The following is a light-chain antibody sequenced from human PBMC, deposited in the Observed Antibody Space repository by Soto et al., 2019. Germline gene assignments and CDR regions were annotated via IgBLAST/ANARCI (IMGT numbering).Light chain of an antibody. V-gene: IGLV7-46*01. CDR1: TGAVTSGHY. J-gene: IGLJ2*01. CDR3: LLTHTGARV. CDR2: DTS. Sequence: QAVVTQEPSLTVSPGGTVTLTCGSSTGAVTSGHYPYWFQQKPGQAPRTLIFDTSNKHSWTPARFSGSLLGGRAALTLSGAQPEDEAESYGLLTHTGARVFGGGTKLTVL.